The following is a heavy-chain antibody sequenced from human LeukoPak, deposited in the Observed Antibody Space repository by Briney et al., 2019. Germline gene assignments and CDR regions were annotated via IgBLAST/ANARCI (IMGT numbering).Heavy chain of an antibody. CDR1: GFTFSSYE. Sequence: QPGGSLRLSCAASGFTFSSYEMNWVRQAPGKGLEWVSYISSSGSTIYYADSVKGRFTISRDNAKNSLYLQMNSLRAEGTAVYYCAREKGYYGSGSYADYWGQGTLVTVSS. V-gene: IGHV3-48*03. CDR3: AREKGYYGSGSYADY. J-gene: IGHJ4*02. D-gene: IGHD3-10*01. CDR2: ISSSGSTI.